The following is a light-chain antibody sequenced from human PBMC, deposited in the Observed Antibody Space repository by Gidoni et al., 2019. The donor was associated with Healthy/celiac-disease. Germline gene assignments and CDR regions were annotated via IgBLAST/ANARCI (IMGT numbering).Light chain of an antibody. CDR3: CSYAGSSTFEV. Sequence: QSALTQPASVSVSPGQSITISCTGTSSDVGSYNLVSWYQQHPGKAPKLMIYEVSKRPSVVSNRFSGSKSGNTASLTIAGLQAEDEADYYCCSYAGSSTFEVFGGGTKLTVL. V-gene: IGLV2-23*02. CDR1: SSDVGSYNL. CDR2: EVS. J-gene: IGLJ3*02.